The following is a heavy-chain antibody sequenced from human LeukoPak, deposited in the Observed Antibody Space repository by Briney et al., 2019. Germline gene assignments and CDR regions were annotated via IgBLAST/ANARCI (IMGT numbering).Heavy chain of an antibody. CDR3: ARDPGIAVAGLMGGYFDY. CDR1: GYTFTSYG. J-gene: IGHJ4*02. Sequence: ASVKVSCKASGYTFTSYGISWVRQAPGQGLEWMGWISAYNGNTNYAQKLQGRVTMTTDTSTSTAYMELRSLRSDDTAVYYCARDPGIAVAGLMGGYFDYWGQGTLVTVSS. CDR2: ISAYNGNT. D-gene: IGHD6-19*01. V-gene: IGHV1-18*01.